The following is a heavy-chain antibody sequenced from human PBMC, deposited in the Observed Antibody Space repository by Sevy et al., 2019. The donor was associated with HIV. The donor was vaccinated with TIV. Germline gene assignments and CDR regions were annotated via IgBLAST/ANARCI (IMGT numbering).Heavy chain of an antibody. CDR1: GFTFSSYS. V-gene: IGHV3-21*01. Sequence: GGSLRLSCAASGFTFSSYSMNWVRQAPRKGLEWVSSISSSSSYIYYADSVKGRFTISRDNAKNSLYLQMNSLRAEDTAVYYCARDSYYYGSGSYSDDAFDIWGQGTMVTVSS. J-gene: IGHJ3*02. CDR2: ISSSSSYI. D-gene: IGHD3-10*01. CDR3: ARDSYYYGSGSYSDDAFDI.